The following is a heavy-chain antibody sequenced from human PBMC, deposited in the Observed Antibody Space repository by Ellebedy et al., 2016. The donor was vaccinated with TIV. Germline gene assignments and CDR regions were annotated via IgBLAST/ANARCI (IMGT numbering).Heavy chain of an antibody. CDR3: GRVLLGNGWDTLDV. V-gene: IGHV3-7*01. Sequence: GGSLRLSCAASGFSFGRYWMDWVRQAPGKGLQWVGNINEEGTEKSYTDSVRGRFTISRDNAKNSMYLQMNGLRDEDAAVYFCGRVLLGNGWDTLDVWGKGTTVSVSS. D-gene: IGHD1-26*01. CDR2: INEEGTEK. CDR1: GFSFGRYW. J-gene: IGHJ6*04.